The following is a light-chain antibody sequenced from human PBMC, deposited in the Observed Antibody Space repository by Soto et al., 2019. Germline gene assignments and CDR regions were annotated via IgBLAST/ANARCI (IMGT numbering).Light chain of an antibody. CDR1: QSVSSY. Sequence: EIVLTQSPATLSLSPGEGATLSCRASQSVSSYLAWYQQTPGQAPRLLIYDASNRATGIPARFSGSGSGTDFTLTISSLEPEDFAVYYCQHRSNWPTFGGGTKVEIK. J-gene: IGKJ4*01. CDR2: DAS. V-gene: IGKV3-11*01. CDR3: QHRSNWPT.